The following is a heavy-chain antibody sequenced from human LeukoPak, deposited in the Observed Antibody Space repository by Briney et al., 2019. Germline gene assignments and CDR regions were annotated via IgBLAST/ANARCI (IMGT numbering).Heavy chain of an antibody. CDR2: IYYSGST. Sequence: KPSETLSLTCTVSGGSISSYYWSWIRQPPGKGLEWIGYIYYSGSTNYNPSLKSRVTISVDTSKNQFSLKLSSVTAADRAVYYCARAGHQRATDYWGQGTLVTVSS. V-gene: IGHV4-59*01. D-gene: IGHD2-2*01. J-gene: IGHJ4*02. CDR1: GGSISSYY. CDR3: ARAGHQRATDY.